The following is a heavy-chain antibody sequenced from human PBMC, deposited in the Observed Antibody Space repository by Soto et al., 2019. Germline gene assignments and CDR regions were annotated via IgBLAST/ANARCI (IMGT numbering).Heavy chain of an antibody. CDR3: ARLDGGNQLVGGMDV. V-gene: IGHV5-51*01. J-gene: IGHJ6*02. CDR2: IYPGDSDT. Sequence: GESLKISCKGSGYSFTSYWIGWVRQMPGKGLEWMGIIYPGDSDTRYSPSFQGQVTISADKSISTAYLQWSSLKASDTALYYCARLDGGNQLVGGMDVLGQGPPVTCSS. CDR1: GYSFTSYW. D-gene: IGHD2-15*01.